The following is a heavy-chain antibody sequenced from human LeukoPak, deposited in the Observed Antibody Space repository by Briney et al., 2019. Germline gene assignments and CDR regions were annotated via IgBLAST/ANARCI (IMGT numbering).Heavy chain of an antibody. CDR1: GFIFSSYA. V-gene: IGHV3-23*01. CDR3: AKDGLI. J-gene: IGHJ4*02. D-gene: IGHD6-19*01. Sequence: SGGSLRLSCAASGFIFSSYAMSWVRQAPGKGLEWVSSVSGSGGRTYYADSVKGRFTISRDNSKDTLYLQMKSLRVEDTAIYYCAKDGLIWGQGTLVTVSS. CDR2: VSGSGGRT.